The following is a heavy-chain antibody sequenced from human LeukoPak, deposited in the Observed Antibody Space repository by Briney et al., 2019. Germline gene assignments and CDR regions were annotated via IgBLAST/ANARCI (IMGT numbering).Heavy chain of an antibody. Sequence: GGSLRLSCAASGFTFSSYAMSWVRQAPGKGLEWVSGISGSGGGTYYADSVKGRFTISRDNSKNTLFLQMNSLRADGTAVYYCAKSVDYSNYGVDYWGQGTLVTVSS. J-gene: IGHJ4*02. CDR2: ISGSGGGT. D-gene: IGHD4-11*01. CDR3: AKSVDYSNYGVDY. V-gene: IGHV3-23*01. CDR1: GFTFSSYA.